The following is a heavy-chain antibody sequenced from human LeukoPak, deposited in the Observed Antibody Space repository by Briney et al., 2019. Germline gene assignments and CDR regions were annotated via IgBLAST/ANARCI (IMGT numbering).Heavy chain of an antibody. CDR1: GFTFGDYA. Sequence: GGSLRLSCTASGFTFGDYAMRWFRQAPGKGLEWVGFIRSKAYGGTTEYAASVKGRFTISRDDSKSIAYLQMNGLKTEDTAVYYCTRSALYYYDSSGYHGWFDPWGQGTLVTVSS. D-gene: IGHD3-22*01. CDR3: TRSALYYYDSSGYHGWFDP. J-gene: IGHJ5*02. CDR2: IRSKAYGGTT. V-gene: IGHV3-49*03.